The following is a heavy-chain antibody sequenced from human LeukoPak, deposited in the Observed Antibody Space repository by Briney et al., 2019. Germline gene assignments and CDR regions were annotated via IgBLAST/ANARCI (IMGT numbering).Heavy chain of an antibody. CDR2: IYPGGSDT. J-gene: IGHJ4*02. Sequence: GEPLKISCKGSGYIFSSYWIGWARQMPGKGLEWMGIIYPGGSDTNYSPPFQGQVPISADKSISTAYVQWNSLRASDAAMYYCARHQYYYDTRAYYIDYWGQGTLVTVST. D-gene: IGHD3-22*01. CDR3: ARHQYYYDTRAYYIDY. V-gene: IGHV5-51*01. CDR1: GYIFSSYW.